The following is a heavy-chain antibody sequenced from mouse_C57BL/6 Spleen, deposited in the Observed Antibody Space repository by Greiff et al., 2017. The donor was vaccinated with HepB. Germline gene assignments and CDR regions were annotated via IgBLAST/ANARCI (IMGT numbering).Heavy chain of an antibody. J-gene: IGHJ3*01. CDR3: TRDPPLYYSNYVGAY. V-gene: IGHV5-9-1*02. D-gene: IGHD2-5*01. CDR2: ISSGGDYI. Sequence: EVHLVESGEGLVKPGGSLKLSCAASGFTFSSYAMSWVRQTPEKRLEWVAYISSGGDYIYYADTVKGRFTISRDNARNTLYLQMSSLKSEDTAMYYCTRDPPLYYSNYVGAYWGQGTLVTVSA. CDR1: GFTFSSYA.